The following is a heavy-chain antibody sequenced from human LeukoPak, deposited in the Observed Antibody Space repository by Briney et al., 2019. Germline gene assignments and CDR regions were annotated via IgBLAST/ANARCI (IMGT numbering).Heavy chain of an antibody. CDR2: IYYSGST. J-gene: IGHJ6*03. V-gene: IGHV4-59*01. CDR3: AREGGITMVRGVNYYYYYMDV. CDR1: GGSISSYY. D-gene: IGHD3-10*01. Sequence: PSETLSLTCTVSGGSISSYYWSWLRQPPGKGLEWIGYIYYSGSTNYNPSLKSRATISLDTSKNQFSLKPSSVTAADTAIYYCAREGGITMVRGVNYYYYYMDVWGKGTTVTISS.